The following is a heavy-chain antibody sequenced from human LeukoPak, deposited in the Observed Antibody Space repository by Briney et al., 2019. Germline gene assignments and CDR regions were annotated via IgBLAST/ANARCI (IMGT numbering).Heavy chain of an antibody. D-gene: IGHD1-7*01. CDR1: GFTVSSTY. Sequence: GGSLRLSCAASGFTVSSTYMSWVRQAPGKGLEWVSVIYSGGSPYYADSVKGRFTISRDSSKNTVYLQMNSLRAEDTAVYHCARGGPFTGPTSTPRASVYWGQGILVTVSS. CDR2: IYSGGSP. V-gene: IGHV3-66*01. CDR3: ARGGPFTGPTSTPRASVY. J-gene: IGHJ4*02.